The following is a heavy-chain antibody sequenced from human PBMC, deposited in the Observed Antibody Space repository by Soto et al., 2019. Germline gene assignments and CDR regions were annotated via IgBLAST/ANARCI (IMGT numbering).Heavy chain of an antibody. V-gene: IGHV4-34*01. CDR3: ARDKITGLFDY. Sequence: SETLSLTCAVYGGSFIGYYWSWIRQPPWKGLEWIGEINHSGSTNYNPSLKSRVTISVDTSKNQFSLKLTSVTAADTAVYYCARDKITGLFDYWGQGTLVTVSS. D-gene: IGHD2-8*02. CDR2: INHSGST. J-gene: IGHJ4*02. CDR1: GGSFIGYY.